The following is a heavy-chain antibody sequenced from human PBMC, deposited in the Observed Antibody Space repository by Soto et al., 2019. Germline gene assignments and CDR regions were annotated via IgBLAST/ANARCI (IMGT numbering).Heavy chain of an antibody. CDR3: GRGVGGVLVAGFDY. V-gene: IGHV3-7*01. D-gene: IGHD6-19*01. J-gene: IGHJ4*02. CDR2: INQDGSEK. Sequence: GKGLEWVANINQDGSEKYYADSVKGRLAISRDNTKNLLSLQMNSLRAEDTAIYFCGRGVGGVLVAGFDYCGEGALVTVSS.